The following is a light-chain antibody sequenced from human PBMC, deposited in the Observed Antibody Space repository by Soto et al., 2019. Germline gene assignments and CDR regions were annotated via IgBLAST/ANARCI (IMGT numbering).Light chain of an antibody. CDR2: DAS. J-gene: IGKJ3*01. V-gene: IGKV3-11*01. CDR1: QTIVTY. CDR3: QQRYNWPPFT. Sequence: EIVLTQSPATLSLSPGERATLSCRASQTIVTYLAWYQHKPGQTPRLLIYDASNRATGVPARFSGSGSGTDFTLTISNLAPEDFAIYYCQQRYNWPPFTFGPGTKVDIK.